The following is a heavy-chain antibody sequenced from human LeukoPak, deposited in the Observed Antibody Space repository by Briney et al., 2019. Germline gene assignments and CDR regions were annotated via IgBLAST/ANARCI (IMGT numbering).Heavy chain of an antibody. CDR2: ISHDGRNK. Sequence: GGSLRLSCAASGFTFSSYAMHWVRQAPGKGLEWVAVISHDGRNKYYVDSVKGRFAISRDNSKNTLYLQMSSLRVEDTAVYLCAKGPFYYGTGSPRHFDYWGQGTLVTVSS. J-gene: IGHJ4*02. V-gene: IGHV3-30*18. D-gene: IGHD3-10*01. CDR3: AKGPFYYGTGSPRHFDY. CDR1: GFTFSSYA.